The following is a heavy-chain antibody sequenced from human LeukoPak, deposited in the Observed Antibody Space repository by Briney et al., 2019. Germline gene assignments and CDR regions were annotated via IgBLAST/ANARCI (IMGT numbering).Heavy chain of an antibody. CDR3: ARESRRDGYKFDY. CDR1: GGSISTYY. CDR2: IYSSGTT. V-gene: IGHV4-4*08. D-gene: IGHD5-24*01. J-gene: IGHJ4*02. Sequence: SETLSLTCTVSGGSISTYYWTWIRQPPGKGLEWVGYIYSSGTTNYNPSLNSRVTISLDTSKNQFSLNLRSVTAADTAVYYCARESRRDGYKFDYWGQGTLVTVSS.